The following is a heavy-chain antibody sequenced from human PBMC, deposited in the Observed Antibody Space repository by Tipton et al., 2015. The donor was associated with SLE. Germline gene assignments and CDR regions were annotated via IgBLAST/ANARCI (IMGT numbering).Heavy chain of an antibody. J-gene: IGHJ6*03. V-gene: IGHV4-59*01. D-gene: IGHD3-3*01. Sequence: LRLSCTVSGDSISNYYWSWIRQPPGKGLEWIGYIYYSGGTNYNPSLKSRVTISVDTSKNQFSLKLSSVTAADTAMYYCARGATVFGSYYYYYLDVWGKGTTVTVSS. CDR1: GDSISNYY. CDR2: IYYSGGT. CDR3: ARGATVFGSYYYYYLDV.